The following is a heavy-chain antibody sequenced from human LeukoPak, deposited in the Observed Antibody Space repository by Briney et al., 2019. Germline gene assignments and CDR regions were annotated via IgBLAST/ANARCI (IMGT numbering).Heavy chain of an antibody. CDR3: AKELHDSSGYYYTPDAFDI. V-gene: IGHV3-23*01. J-gene: IGHJ3*02. D-gene: IGHD3-22*01. Sequence: GGSLRLSCAASGFTFSSDAMSWVRQAPGKGLESVSAISGSGGSTYYADSVKGRFTISRDNSKNTLYLQMNSLRAEDTAVYYCAKELHDSSGYYYTPDAFDIWGQGTMVTVSS. CDR1: GFTFSSDA. CDR2: ISGSGGST.